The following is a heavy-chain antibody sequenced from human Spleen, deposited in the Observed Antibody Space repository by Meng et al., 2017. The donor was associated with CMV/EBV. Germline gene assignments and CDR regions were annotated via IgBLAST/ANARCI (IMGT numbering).Heavy chain of an antibody. CDR3: VRVDCSTTSCPQGYYYYYNMDV. CDR2: MNPHSGNA. D-gene: IGHD2-2*01. J-gene: IGHJ6*02. V-gene: IGHV1-8*02. CDR1: GYTFTNYD. Sequence: ASVKVSCKASGYTFTNYDINWVCQATGQGLEWMGWMMGWMNPHSGNAGYAQKFQGRLTMTRNTSISTAYMELSSLRPEDTAVYYCVRVDCSTTSCPQGYYYYYNMDVWGQGTTVTVSS.